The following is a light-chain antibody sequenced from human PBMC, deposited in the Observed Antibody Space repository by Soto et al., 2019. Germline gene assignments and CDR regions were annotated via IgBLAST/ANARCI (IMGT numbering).Light chain of an antibody. CDR2: GAS. J-gene: IGKJ4*01. V-gene: IGKV3-20*01. CDR3: QQYGSSHPT. CDR1: QSVSSSY. Sequence: EIVLTQSPGTLSLSPGERATLSCRASQSVSSSYLAWYQQKPGQAPRLLIYGASSRATGIPDRFSGSGSGTDFTLTISRLEPEDCAVYYCQQYGSSHPTFGGGTKVEIK.